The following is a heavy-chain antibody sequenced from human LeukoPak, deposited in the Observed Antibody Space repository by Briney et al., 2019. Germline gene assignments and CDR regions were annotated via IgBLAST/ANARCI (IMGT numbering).Heavy chain of an antibody. Sequence: PGGSLRLSCAASGFTFSSYAMSWVRQAPGKGLEWVSAISGSGGSTYYADSVKGRFTISRDNSKNTLYLQMNSLRAEDTAVYYCASDPMVRGVIDYYYGMDVWGQGTTVTDPS. J-gene: IGHJ6*02. V-gene: IGHV3-23*01. D-gene: IGHD3-10*01. CDR1: GFTFSSYA. CDR2: ISGSGGST. CDR3: ASDPMVRGVIDYYYGMDV.